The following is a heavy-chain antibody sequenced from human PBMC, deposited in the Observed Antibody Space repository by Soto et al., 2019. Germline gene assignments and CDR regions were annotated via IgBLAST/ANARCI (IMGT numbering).Heavy chain of an antibody. D-gene: IGHD3-22*01. CDR1: GYTFTNND. CDR3: AREGLLLLPDY. Sequence: QIQLVQSGTEVRKPGASAKVSCKTSGYTFTNNDVCWVRQTPGQGLEWMGWISPYSGKTKYARKFKGRVTMTTDTSTSTVYRELTSLTSDDTAVYYCAREGLLLLPDYWGQGTLVTVSS. V-gene: IGHV1-18*01. J-gene: IGHJ4*02. CDR2: ISPYSGKT.